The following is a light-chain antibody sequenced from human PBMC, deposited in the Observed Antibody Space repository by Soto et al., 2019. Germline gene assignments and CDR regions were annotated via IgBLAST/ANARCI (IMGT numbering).Light chain of an antibody. J-gene: IGLJ1*01. CDR2: EVS. CDR1: SSDVWSYNL. CDR3: CSYAGSSTYV. Sequence: QSALTQPASVSGSPGQSITISCTGTSSDVWSYNLVSWYQQHPGKAPKFMIYEVSKRPSGVSNRFSGSKSGNTASLTISGLQAEDEADYYCCSYAGSSTYVFGTGTKVTVL. V-gene: IGLV2-23*02.